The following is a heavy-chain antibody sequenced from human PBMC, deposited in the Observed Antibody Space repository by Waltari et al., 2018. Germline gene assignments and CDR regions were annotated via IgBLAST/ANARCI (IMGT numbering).Heavy chain of an antibody. J-gene: IGHJ5*02. Sequence: QVQLQESGPGLVKPSETLSLTCTVHGASISSSYWSWIRQPPGKGLEWIGYIYYSGRTNYNPTLKSRVTISVDTSKNQFSLKLSSVTAADTAVYYCARTSYYDFGYFDPCGQGTLVTVSS. CDR3: ARTSYYDFGYFDP. V-gene: IGHV4-59*01. CDR2: IYYSGRT. CDR1: GASISSSY. D-gene: IGHD3-3*01.